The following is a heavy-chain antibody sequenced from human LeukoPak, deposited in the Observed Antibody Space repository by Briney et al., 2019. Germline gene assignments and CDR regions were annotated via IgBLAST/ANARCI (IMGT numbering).Heavy chain of an antibody. J-gene: IGHJ4*02. D-gene: IGHD2-15*01. CDR1: GFTFSSYG. CDR2: IWYDGSNK. V-gene: IGHV3-33*01. CDR3: ARERKWSYFDY. Sequence: PGGSLRLSCAASGFTFSSYGMHWVRQAPGKGLEWVAVIWYDGSNKYYADSVKGRFTISRDNSKNTLYLQMNSLRAEDTAVYYCARERKWSYFDYWGQGTLVTVSS.